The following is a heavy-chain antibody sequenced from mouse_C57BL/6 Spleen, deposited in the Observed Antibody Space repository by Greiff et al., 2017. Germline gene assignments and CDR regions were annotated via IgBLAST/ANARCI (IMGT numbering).Heavy chain of an antibody. CDR1: GFTFSASG. D-gene: IGHD1-1*01. CDR3: ARQYEYGRGPFYDMDY. CDR2: ISSGSSTI. V-gene: IGHV5-17*01. J-gene: IGHJ4*01. Sequence: EVKLQESGGGLVKPGGSLKLSCAASGFTFSASGMHWVRQAPEKGLEWVAYISSGSSTIYYADTVKGRFPISRDTAKNTLFLQRSSRRAEETAMYYSARQYEYGRGPFYDMDYWGQGTTVTVSS.